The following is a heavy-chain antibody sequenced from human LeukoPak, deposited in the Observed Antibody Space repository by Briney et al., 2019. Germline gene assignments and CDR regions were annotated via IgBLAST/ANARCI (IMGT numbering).Heavy chain of an antibody. J-gene: IGHJ4*02. Sequence: ASVKVSCKASGYTFTGYYMHWVRQDPGQGLEWMGWINPNSGGTSYAQKFQGRVTMTRDTSVTTAYMELSRLRSDDTAVYYCARYSGYDEPFEYWGQGTLVTVSS. D-gene: IGHD5-12*01. CDR2: INPNSGGT. V-gene: IGHV1-2*02. CDR3: ARYSGYDEPFEY. CDR1: GYTFTGYY.